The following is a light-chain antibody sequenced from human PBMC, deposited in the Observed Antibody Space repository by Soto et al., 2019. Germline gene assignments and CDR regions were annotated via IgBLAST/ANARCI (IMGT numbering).Light chain of an antibody. CDR1: SNDVGGYNH. Sequence: QSALTQPASVSGSPGQSITISCTGTSNDVGGYNHVSWYQQHPGKAPNLIIYEVSYRPSGVSNRFSGAKSGNTASLTISWLQAEDVADYYCNSYRSTDTVVFGGGTKRTVL. V-gene: IGLV2-14*01. CDR2: EVS. CDR3: NSYRSTDTVV. J-gene: IGLJ2*01.